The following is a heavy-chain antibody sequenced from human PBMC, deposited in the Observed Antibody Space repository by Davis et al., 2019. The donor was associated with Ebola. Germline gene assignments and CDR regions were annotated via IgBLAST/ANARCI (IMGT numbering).Heavy chain of an antibody. CDR1: GFTFSSYS. CDR3: ARDRYYYDSSGYSTYFDY. V-gene: IGHV3-21*01. CDR2: ISSSSSYI. Sequence: GESLKISCAASGFTFSSYSMNWVRQAPGKGLEWVSSISSSSSYIYYADSVKGRFTISRDNAKNSLYLQMNSLRAEDTAVYYCARDRYYYDSSGYSTYFDYWGQGTLVTVSS. J-gene: IGHJ4*02. D-gene: IGHD3-22*01.